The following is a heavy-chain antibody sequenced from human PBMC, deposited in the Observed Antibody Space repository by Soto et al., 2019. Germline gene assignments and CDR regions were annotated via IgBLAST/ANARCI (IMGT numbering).Heavy chain of an antibody. CDR3: AHVVGYCSGGSCYSGPSDY. Sequence: QITLKESGPTLVKPTQTLTLTCTFSGFSLTTRGVSVVWIRQPPGKALEWLALIYWDDDQRYSPSLKSRLTITKDTSKNQVVLTMTNMDPVDTATYYCAHVVGYCSGGSCYSGPSDYWGQGTLVTVSS. CDR2: IYWDDDQ. CDR1: GFSLTTRGVS. J-gene: IGHJ4*02. V-gene: IGHV2-5*02. D-gene: IGHD2-15*01.